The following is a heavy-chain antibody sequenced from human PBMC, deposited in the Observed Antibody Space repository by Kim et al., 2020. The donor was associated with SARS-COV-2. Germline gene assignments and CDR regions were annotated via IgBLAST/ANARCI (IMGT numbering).Heavy chain of an antibody. CDR2: ISGSGGST. CDR1: GFTFSSYA. V-gene: IGHV3-23*01. D-gene: IGHD1-7*01. CDR3: ARTPSRRITGTTLHFDY. J-gene: IGHJ4*02. Sequence: GGSLRLSCAASGFTFSSYAMSWVRQAPGKGLEWVSAISGSGGSTYYADSVKGRFTISRDNSKNTLYLQMNRLRAEDTAVYYCARTPSRRITGTTLHFDYWGQGTLVTVSS.